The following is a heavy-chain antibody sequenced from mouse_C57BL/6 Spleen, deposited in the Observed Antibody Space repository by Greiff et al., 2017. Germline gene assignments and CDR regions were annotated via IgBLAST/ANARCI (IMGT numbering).Heavy chain of an antibody. CDR3: TKRTTVVAYYFDY. J-gene: IGHJ2*01. Sequence: EVKLQQSGAELVRPGASVKLSCTASGFNIKDDYMHWVKQRPEQGLEWIGWIDPENGDTEDASKFQGKATITADTSSTTAYLQLSSLPSEDTAVYYCTKRTTVVAYYFDYWGQGTTLTVSS. CDR1: GFNIKDDY. CDR2: IDPENGDT. D-gene: IGHD1-1*01. V-gene: IGHV14-4*01.